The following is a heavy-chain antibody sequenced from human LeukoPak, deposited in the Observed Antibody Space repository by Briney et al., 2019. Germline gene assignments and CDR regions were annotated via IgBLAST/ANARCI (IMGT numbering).Heavy chain of an antibody. CDR1: GGSISSDY. D-gene: IGHD4-23*01. CDR3: ARDYGGYGGLTGYFDY. V-gene: IGHV4-59*01. Sequence: SGTLSLTCTVSGGSISSDYWSWIRQPPGKGLEWIGYIHYSGSTNHNPSLESRVTISVDTSKKQFSLRLTSVTAADTAVYYCARDYGGYGGLTGYFDYWGQGTLVTVSS. J-gene: IGHJ4*02. CDR2: IHYSGST.